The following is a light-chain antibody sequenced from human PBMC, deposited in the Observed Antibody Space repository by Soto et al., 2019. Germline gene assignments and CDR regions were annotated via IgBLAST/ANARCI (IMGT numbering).Light chain of an antibody. CDR2: GAS. Sequence: EIVLKQSPGTLSLSPGERATLSCRASQTISNTFLAWYQQRPGQAPRLLIYGASGRAAGIPDRFSGSGSGTDFTLSISRLEPEDFAVYYCQQYGVSPTFGGGTKVDI. CDR1: QTISNTF. V-gene: IGKV3-20*01. J-gene: IGKJ4*01. CDR3: QQYGVSPT.